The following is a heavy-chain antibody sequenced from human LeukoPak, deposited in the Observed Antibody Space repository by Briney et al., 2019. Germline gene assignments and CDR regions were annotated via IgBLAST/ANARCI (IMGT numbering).Heavy chain of an antibody. CDR3: ATLDSGRLDY. CDR2: IYYSGST. Sequence: SETLSLTCTVSGGSINSYYWSWIRQPPGKGLEWIGYIYYSGSTKYNPSLKSRVTISVDTSKNQFSLKLSSVTAADTAMYYCATLDSGRLDYWGQGILVTVSS. J-gene: IGHJ4*02. V-gene: IGHV4-59*01. D-gene: IGHD6-19*01. CDR1: GGSINSYY.